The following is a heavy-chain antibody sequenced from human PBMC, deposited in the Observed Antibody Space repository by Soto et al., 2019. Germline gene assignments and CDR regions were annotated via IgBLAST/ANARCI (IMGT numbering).Heavy chain of an antibody. V-gene: IGHV3-66*01. CDR2: IFSYGDT. CDR1: GFTVSNNY. CDR3: GRDGTNNWI. J-gene: IGHJ6*02. D-gene: IGHD1-1*01. Sequence: ELQLVASGGGLVQPGGSLRLSCAASGFTVSNNYVRWVRQAPGKGLEWVSLIFSYGDTRYADSVKGRFTISRDSPSNTLYRQNNSRRVEETVVYYCGRDGTNNWIGGQGSNVTVS.